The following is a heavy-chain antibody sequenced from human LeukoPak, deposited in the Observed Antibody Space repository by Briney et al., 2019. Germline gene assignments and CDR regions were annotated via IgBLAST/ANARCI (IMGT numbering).Heavy chain of an antibody. CDR1: GYTFTGYY. V-gene: IGHV1-2*02. J-gene: IGHJ4*02. Sequence: ASVNVSCKASGYTFTGYYMHWVRQAPGQGLEWMGWINPNSGGTNYAQKFQGRVTMTRDTSISTAYMELSRLRSDDTAVYYCARDPSNWNSLTLDYWGQGTLVTVSS. D-gene: IGHD1-1*01. CDR2: INPNSGGT. CDR3: ARDPSNWNSLTLDY.